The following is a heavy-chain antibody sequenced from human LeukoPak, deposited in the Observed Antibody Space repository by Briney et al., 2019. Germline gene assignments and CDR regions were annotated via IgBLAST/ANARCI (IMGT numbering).Heavy chain of an antibody. CDR1: GGTFSSYA. Sequence: LVKVSCKASGGTFSSYAISWVRQAPGQGLEWMGGIIPIFGTANYAQKFQGRVTITADESTSTAYMELSSLRSEDTAVYYCARSTLGYCSGGSCYYAFDIWGQGTMVTVSS. CDR2: IIPIFGTA. D-gene: IGHD2-15*01. V-gene: IGHV1-69*13. CDR3: ARSTLGYCSGGSCYYAFDI. J-gene: IGHJ3*02.